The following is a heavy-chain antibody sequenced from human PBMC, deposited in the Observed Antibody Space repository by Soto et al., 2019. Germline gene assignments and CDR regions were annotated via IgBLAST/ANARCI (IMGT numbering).Heavy chain of an antibody. CDR1: GGSIDTNDYY. V-gene: IGHV4-31*03. Sequence: PSETLSLTCTVSGGSIDTNDYYWGWIRQHPGKGLEWIGYIYYSGSTYYNPSLKSRVTISVDTSKNQFSLKLSSVTAADTAVYYCARLSSGYYVDYWGQGTLVTVSS. D-gene: IGHD3-22*01. CDR3: ARLSSGYYVDY. CDR2: IYYSGST. J-gene: IGHJ4*02.